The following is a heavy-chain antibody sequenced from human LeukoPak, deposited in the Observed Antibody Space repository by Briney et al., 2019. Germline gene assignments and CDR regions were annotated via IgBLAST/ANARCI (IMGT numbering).Heavy chain of an antibody. V-gene: IGHV5-51*01. D-gene: IGHD6-13*01. CDR3: ARGPVTAAFHFDY. J-gene: IGHJ4*02. CDR2: VNPGDSDT. Sequence: GESLKISCKGSGYSFTTYWIGWVRQMPGKGLEWMGFVNPGDSDTRYSPSFQGQVTISADKSSSSAYLQWSGLKASDSAMYYCARGPVTAAFHFDYWGQGTLVTVSS. CDR1: GYSFTTYW.